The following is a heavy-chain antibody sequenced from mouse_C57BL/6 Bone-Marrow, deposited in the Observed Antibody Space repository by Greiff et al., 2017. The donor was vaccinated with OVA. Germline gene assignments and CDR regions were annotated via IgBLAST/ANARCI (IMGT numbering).Heavy chain of an antibody. CDR2: INPSNGGT. CDR3: ARFVGPSAWFAY. D-gene: IGHD4-1*01. V-gene: IGHV1-53*01. Sequence: VQLQQSGPELVKPGASVKLSCKASGYTFTSYWMHWVKQRPGQGLEWIGNINPSNGGTNYNEKFKSKATLTVDKSSSTAYMQLSSLTSEDSAVYYCARFVGPSAWFAYWGQGTLVTVSA. CDR1: GYTFTSYW. J-gene: IGHJ3*01.